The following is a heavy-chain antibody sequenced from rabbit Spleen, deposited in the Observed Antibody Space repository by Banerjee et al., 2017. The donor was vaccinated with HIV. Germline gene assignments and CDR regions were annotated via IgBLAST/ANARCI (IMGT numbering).Heavy chain of an antibody. CDR1: GVSFSSSSY. J-gene: IGHJ6*01. CDR2: IDSGSSGFT. V-gene: IGHV1S40*01. Sequence: QSLEESGGDLVKPGESLTLTCTASGVSFSSSSYMCWVRQAPGKGLEWIACIDSGSSGFTYFSTWAKGRFTCSKTSSTTVTLLMTRLTAADTATYFCARDTSSSFSSYGMDLWGPGTLVTVS. CDR3: ARDTSSSFSSYGMDL. D-gene: IGHD1-1*01.